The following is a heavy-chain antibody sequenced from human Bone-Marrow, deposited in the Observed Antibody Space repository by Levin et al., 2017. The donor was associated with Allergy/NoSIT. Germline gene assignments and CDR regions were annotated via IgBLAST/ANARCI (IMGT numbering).Heavy chain of an antibody. D-gene: IGHD5-24*01. CDR1: GFIFTDYW. J-gene: IGHJ5*02. V-gene: IGHV3-7*01. CDR3: ARSEGRDAYNPLRA. Sequence: GGSLRLSCAASGFIFTDYWMTWVRQAPGKGLEWVANIKADGSEKYYVDSAKGRFTISRDNAKNSLYLQMNSLRAEDTAVYYCARSEGRDAYNPLRAWGQGTLVTVSS. CDR2: IKADGSEK.